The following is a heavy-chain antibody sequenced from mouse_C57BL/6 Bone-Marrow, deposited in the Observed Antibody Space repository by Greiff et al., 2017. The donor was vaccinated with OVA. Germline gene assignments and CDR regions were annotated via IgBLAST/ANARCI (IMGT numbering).Heavy chain of an antibody. J-gene: IGHJ4*01. CDR2: ISDGGSYT. CDR1: GFTFSSYA. Sequence: EVQLVESGGGLVKPGGSLTLSCAASGFTFSSYAMSWVRQTPEKRLEWVATISDGGSYTYYPDNVKGRFTISRDNAKNNLYLQMSHLKSEDTAMYYCARCYDGYLYYYAMDYWGQGTSVTVSS. CDR3: ARCYDGYLYYYAMDY. V-gene: IGHV5-4*01. D-gene: IGHD2-3*01.